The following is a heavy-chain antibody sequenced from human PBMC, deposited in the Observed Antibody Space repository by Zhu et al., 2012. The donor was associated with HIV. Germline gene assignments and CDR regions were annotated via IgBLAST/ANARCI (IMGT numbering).Heavy chain of an antibody. CDR3: ARGYGSGSYYHY. V-gene: IGHV4-34*01. J-gene: IGHJ4*02. D-gene: IGHD3-10*01. Sequence: QVQLQQWGAGLLKPSETLSLTCAVYGGSFSGYYWGWIRQPPGKGLEWIGEINRSGDTNYNPSLKSRVTISVDMSKNQFSLKLNSVTAADTAVYYCARGYGSGSYYHYWGQGTLVTVSS. CDR2: INRSGDT. CDR1: GGSFSGYY.